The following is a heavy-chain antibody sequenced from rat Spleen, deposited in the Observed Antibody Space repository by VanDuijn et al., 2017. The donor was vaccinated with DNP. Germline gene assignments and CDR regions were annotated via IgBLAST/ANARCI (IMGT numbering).Heavy chain of an antibody. V-gene: IGHV5-25*01. Sequence: EVQLVESGGGLVQPGRSLKLSCAASGFTFSNYDMAWVRQAPTKGREWVASISPIGGSTYYRDSVKGRFTVSRDNAKSTLYLQMDSLRSEDTATYYCARHLLLQCFAYWGQGTLVTVSS. CDR2: ISPIGGST. J-gene: IGHJ3*01. CDR3: ARHLLLQCFAY. CDR1: GFTFSNYD. D-gene: IGHD1-1*01.